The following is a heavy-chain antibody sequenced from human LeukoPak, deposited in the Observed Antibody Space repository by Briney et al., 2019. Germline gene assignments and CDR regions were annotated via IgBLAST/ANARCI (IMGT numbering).Heavy chain of an antibody. Sequence: ASVKVSCKASGGTFSSYAISWVRQAPGQGLEWMGRIIPILGIANYAQKFQGRVTITADKSTSTAYMELSSLRSEDTAVYYCARVNAYYFGSGISRAFHIWGQGTTVTVSS. J-gene: IGHJ3*02. V-gene: IGHV1-69*04. D-gene: IGHD3-10*01. CDR1: GGTFSSYA. CDR2: IIPILGIA. CDR3: ARVNAYYFGSGISRAFHI.